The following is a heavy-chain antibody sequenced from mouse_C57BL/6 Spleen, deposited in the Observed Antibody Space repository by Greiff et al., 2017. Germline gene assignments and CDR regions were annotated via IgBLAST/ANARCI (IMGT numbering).Heavy chain of an antibody. Sequence: QVQLQQPGAELVRPGTSVKLSCKASGYTFTSYWMPWVKQRPGQGLEWIGVIDPSDSYTNYNQKFTGKATLTVDPSSSTAYMQLSSLTSEYSAVYYCARLGDGFAYWGQGTLVTVSA. CDR1: GYTFTSYW. J-gene: IGHJ3*01. V-gene: IGHV1-59*01. CDR3: ARLGDGFAY. CDR2: IDPSDSYT.